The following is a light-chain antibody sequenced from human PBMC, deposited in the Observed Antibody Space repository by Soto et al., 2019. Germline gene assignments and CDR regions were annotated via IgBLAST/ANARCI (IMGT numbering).Light chain of an antibody. V-gene: IGKV1-33*01. CDR1: QDINNY. CDR2: EAS. Sequence: DIQMTQSPSSLSASVGDRVTITCQASQDINNYLVWYQQKPGKSPKLLIFEASSLETGVPSRFSGAASGTDFTFTISSLPPEDIATYYCQQYDTLPPTFGQGTKLEIK. J-gene: IGKJ2*01. CDR3: QQYDTLPPT.